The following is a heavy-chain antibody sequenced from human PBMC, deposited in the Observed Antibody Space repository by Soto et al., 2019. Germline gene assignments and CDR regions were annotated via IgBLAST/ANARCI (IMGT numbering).Heavy chain of an antibody. V-gene: IGHV5-10-1*01. J-gene: IGHJ4*02. CDR3: VRHSYDSAGNYYEGAY. D-gene: IGHD3-22*01. CDR1: GYSFTTYW. CDR2: IDPSDSYT. Sequence: EVQLVQSGADVKKPGESLRISCKGSGYSFTTYWITWVRQMPGKGLEWMGRIDPSDSYTNYSPSFQGHVTISADKSITTAYLQWSSLKASDTAMYYCVRHSYDSAGNYYEGAYWGQGTLVTVSS.